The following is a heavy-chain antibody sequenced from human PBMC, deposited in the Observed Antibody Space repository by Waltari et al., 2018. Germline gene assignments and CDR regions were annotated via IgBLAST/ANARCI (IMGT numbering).Heavy chain of an antibody. V-gene: IGHV3-23*04. CDR1: GFTFSSYA. J-gene: IGHJ6*03. Sequence: EVQLVESGGGLVQPGRSLRLSCAASGFTFSSYAMSWVRQAPGKGLEWVSAISGSGGSTYYADSVKGRFTISRDNSKNTLYLQMNSLRAEDTAVYYCAKVSGGATVIYYYYMDVWGKGTTVTVSS. CDR3: AKVSGGATVIYYYYMDV. D-gene: IGHD4-17*01. CDR2: ISGSGGST.